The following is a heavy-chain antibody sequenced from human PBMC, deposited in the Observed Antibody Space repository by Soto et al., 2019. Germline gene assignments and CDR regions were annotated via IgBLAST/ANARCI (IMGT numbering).Heavy chain of an antibody. CDR2: IYYSGST. CDR1: GGSISSYY. CDR3: ARGIAVAGTTQTYWFDP. J-gene: IGHJ5*02. D-gene: IGHD6-19*01. Sequence: SETLSLTCTVSGGSISSYYWSWIRQPPGKGLEWIGYIYYSGSTNYNPSLKSRVTISVDTSKNQFSLKLSSVTAADTAVYYCARGIAVAGTTQTYWFDPGGQGTLVTVS. V-gene: IGHV4-59*01.